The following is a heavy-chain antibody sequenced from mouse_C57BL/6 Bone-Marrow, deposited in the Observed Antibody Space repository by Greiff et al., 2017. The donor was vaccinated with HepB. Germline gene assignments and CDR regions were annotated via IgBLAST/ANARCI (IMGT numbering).Heavy chain of an antibody. Sequence: EVMLVESGGGLVKPGGSLKLSCAASGFTFSDYGMHWVRQAPEKGLEWVAYISSGSSTIYYADTVKGRFTISRENAKNTLFLQMTSLRSEDTAMYYCARNGNSAWFAYWGQGTLVTVSA. D-gene: IGHD2-1*01. CDR2: ISSGSSTI. CDR1: GFTFSDYG. CDR3: ARNGNSAWFAY. V-gene: IGHV5-17*01. J-gene: IGHJ3*01.